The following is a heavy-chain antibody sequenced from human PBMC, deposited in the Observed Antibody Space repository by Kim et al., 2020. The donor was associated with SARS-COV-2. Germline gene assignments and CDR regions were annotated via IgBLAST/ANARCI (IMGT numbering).Heavy chain of an antibody. D-gene: IGHD4-17*01. CDR3: GRRRYVDYAFDM. CDR2: IYYTGAT. J-gene: IGHJ3*02. V-gene: IGHV4-59*08. Sequence: SETLSLTCTVPGGSMSSYYWTWIRQPPGKGLQWIGNIYYTGATDYNPSLKSRVSMSIDRSGDRFSLSLTSLSAADTALYFCGRRRYVDYAFDMWGQGSMVIVSS. CDR1: GGSMSSYY.